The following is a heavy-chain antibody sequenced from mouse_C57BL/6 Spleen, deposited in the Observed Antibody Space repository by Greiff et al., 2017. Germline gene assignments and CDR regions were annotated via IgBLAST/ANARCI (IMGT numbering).Heavy chain of an antibody. CDR3: ARETTVVARLFDY. J-gene: IGHJ2*01. CDR2: IDPSDSYT. V-gene: IGHV1-59*01. D-gene: IGHD1-1*01. Sequence: QVQLQQPGAELVRPGTSVKLSCKASGYTFTSYWMHWVKQRPGQGLEWIGVIDPSDSYTNYNQKFKGKATLTVDTPSSTAYMQLSSLTSEDSAVYYCARETTVVARLFDYWGQGTTLTVSS. CDR1: GYTFTSYW.